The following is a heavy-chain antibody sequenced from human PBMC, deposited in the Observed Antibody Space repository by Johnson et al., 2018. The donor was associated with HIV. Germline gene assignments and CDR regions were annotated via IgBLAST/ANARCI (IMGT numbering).Heavy chain of an antibody. J-gene: IGHJ3*02. CDR3: ARDRFYCSGGSCYHSGAFDI. D-gene: IGHD2-15*01. Sequence: VQLVESGGGLVQPGGSLRLSCAASGFTFSSYAMTWVRQAPGKGLAWVSAISGSGYTTYYADSVKGRFTISRDNSKNTLYLQMNSLRAEDTAVYYCARDRFYCSGGSCYHSGAFDIWGQGTMVTVSS. CDR1: GFTFSSYA. CDR2: ISGSGYTT. V-gene: IGHV3-23*04.